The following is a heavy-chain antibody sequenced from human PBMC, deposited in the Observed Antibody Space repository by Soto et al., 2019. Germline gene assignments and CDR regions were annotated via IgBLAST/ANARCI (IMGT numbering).Heavy chain of an antibody. CDR2: IFSNDAN. J-gene: IGHJ3*02. V-gene: IGHV2-26*01. Sequence: QVTLKESGPVLVKPTETLTLTCTVSGFSLINASMGVSWIRQPPGKALEWLAHIFSNDANSYRTSLKSRLTTAKETTNSQVVLTMTNMDPVDTATYYCARIKIPTLYDAFDIWGQGTMVTDST. CDR1: GFSLINASMG. CDR3: ARIKIPTLYDAFDI.